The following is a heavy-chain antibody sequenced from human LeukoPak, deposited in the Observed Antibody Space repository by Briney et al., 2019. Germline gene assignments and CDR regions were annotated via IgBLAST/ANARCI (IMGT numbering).Heavy chain of an antibody. J-gene: IGHJ4*02. CDR3: AKDSRSLAAAGEVDY. V-gene: IGHV3-23*01. CDR2: ISGNGVDT. CDR1: GFTFSSKS. D-gene: IGHD6-13*01. Sequence: GGSLRLSCAASGFTFSSKSMTWVRQAPGKGLEWVSAISGNGVDTFYADSVKGRFTISRDNSRNTLYLQMNSLRAEDTAVYYCAKDSRSLAAAGEVDYWGQGTLVTVSS.